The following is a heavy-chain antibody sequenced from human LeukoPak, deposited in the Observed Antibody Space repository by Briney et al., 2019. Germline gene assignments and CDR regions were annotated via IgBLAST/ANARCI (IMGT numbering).Heavy chain of an antibody. CDR2: ITSTVGNT. D-gene: IGHD3-10*01. V-gene: IGHV3-64D*06. CDR1: GFTFGNYA. Sequence: PGGSLRLSCSASGFTFGNYAMRWVRQAPGKGLEYVSSITSTVGNTYHADSVKGRVNISTDNYENILYLQMSSLRAEDTAVYYCVRERGVRGVLDDWGQGTLVTVSS. CDR3: VRERGVRGVLDD. J-gene: IGHJ4*02.